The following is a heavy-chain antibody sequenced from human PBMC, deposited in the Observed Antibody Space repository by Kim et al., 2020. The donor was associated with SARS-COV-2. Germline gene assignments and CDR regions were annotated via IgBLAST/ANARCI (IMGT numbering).Heavy chain of an antibody. V-gene: IGHV3-23*01. CDR2: IRASAGST. D-gene: IGHD5-18*01. CDR3: AKGGYTSYFDY. Sequence: GGSLRLSCAASGFTFRDSSMTWVRQSPGKGLEWVSTIRASAGSTYYADSVTGRFTISRDNSMNTLYLQMNNLRAEDTALYYCAKGGYTSYFDYWGQGTL. J-gene: IGHJ4*02. CDR1: GFTFRDSS.